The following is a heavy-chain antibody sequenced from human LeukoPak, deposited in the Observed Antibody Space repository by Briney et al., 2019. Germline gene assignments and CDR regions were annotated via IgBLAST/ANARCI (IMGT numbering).Heavy chain of an antibody. CDR3: ARRRTASGWPFDI. V-gene: IGHV4-34*01. CDR1: GGSFSGYY. D-gene: IGHD6-19*01. Sequence: SETLSLTCAVYGGSFSGYYWSWIRQPPGKGLEWIGEINHSGSTNYSPSLKSRVTVSVDTSKNQFSLKLNSLTAADTAVYYCARRRTASGWPFDIWGQGTMVTVSS. J-gene: IGHJ3*02. CDR2: INHSGST.